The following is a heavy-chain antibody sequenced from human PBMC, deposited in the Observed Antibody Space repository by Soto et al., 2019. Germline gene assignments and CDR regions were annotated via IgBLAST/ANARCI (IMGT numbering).Heavy chain of an antibody. Sequence: QVQLVESGGGLVKPGGSLRLSCAASGFTFSDYYMSWIRQAPGKGLEWVSYISSSSSYTNYADSVKGRFTISRDNAKNSQYLQMNSLRAEDTAVYYCASVDTGMGIDYWGQGTLVTVSS. D-gene: IGHD5-18*01. CDR3: ASVDTGMGIDY. CDR2: ISSSSSYT. CDR1: GFTFSDYY. V-gene: IGHV3-11*05. J-gene: IGHJ4*02.